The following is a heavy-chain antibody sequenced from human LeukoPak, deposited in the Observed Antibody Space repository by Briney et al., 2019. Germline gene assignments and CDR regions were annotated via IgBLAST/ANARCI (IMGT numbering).Heavy chain of an antibody. CDR3: TTVSPRTTHAFDI. J-gene: IGHJ3*02. V-gene: IGHV3-15*01. CDR2: IKSKTDGGTT. CDR1: GFTFSSYW. D-gene: IGHD1-1*01. Sequence: GGSLRLSCAASGFTFSSYWMHWVRQAPGKGLEWVGRIKSKTDGGTTDYAAPVKGRFTISRDDSKNTLYLQMNSLKTEDTAVYYCTTVSPRTTHAFDIWGQGTMVTVSS.